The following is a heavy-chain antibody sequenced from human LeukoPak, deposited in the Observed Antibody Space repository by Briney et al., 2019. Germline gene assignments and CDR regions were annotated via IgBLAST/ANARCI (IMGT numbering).Heavy chain of an antibody. Sequence: GGSLRLSCAASGFTFDDYGMSWVRQAPGKGLEWVSGINWNGGSTGYADSAKGRFTISRDNAKNSLYLQMNSLRAEDTALYYCAKSGSYASFFDYWGQGTLVTVSS. CDR1: GFTFDDYG. V-gene: IGHV3-20*04. J-gene: IGHJ4*02. CDR3: AKSGSYASFFDY. CDR2: INWNGGST. D-gene: IGHD1-26*01.